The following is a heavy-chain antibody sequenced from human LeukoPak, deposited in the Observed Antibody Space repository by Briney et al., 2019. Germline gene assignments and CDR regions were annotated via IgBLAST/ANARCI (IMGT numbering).Heavy chain of an antibody. V-gene: IGHV1-18*01. CDR1: GYTFTSYG. J-gene: IGHJ4*02. D-gene: IGHD3-9*01. CDR2: ISVYNGNT. Sequence: ASVKVSCKASGYTFTSYGISWVRQAPGQGPEWMGWISVYNGNTNYAQKFQGRVTITADESTSTAYMELSSLRSEDTAVYYCARSGGRYDILNYHFDYWGQGTLVTVSS. CDR3: ARSGGRYDILNYHFDY.